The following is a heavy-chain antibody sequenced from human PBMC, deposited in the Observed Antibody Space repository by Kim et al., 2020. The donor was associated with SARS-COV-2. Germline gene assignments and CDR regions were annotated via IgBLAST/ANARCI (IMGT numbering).Heavy chain of an antibody. CDR1: GYTFTSYA. CDR2: INAGNGNT. Sequence: ASVKVSCKASGYTFTSYAMHWVRQAPGQRLEWMGWINAGNGNTKYSQKFQGRVTITRDTSASTAYMELSSLRSEDTAVYYCARASGSYDYVWGSYRYRPGDYWGQGTLVTDSS. CDR3: ARASGSYDYVWGSYRYRPGDY. J-gene: IGHJ4*02. V-gene: IGHV1-3*01. D-gene: IGHD3-16*02.